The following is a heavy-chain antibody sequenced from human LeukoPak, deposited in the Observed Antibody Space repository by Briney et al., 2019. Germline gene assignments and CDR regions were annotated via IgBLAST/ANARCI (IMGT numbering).Heavy chain of an antibody. D-gene: IGHD4-17*01. CDR1: GYTFTGYY. Sequence: ASVKVSCKASGYTFTGYYMHWVRQAPGQGLEWMGWINPNSGGTNYAQKFQGRVTMTRDTSISTAYMELSGLRSDDTAVYYCARTSATVTTPDYWGQGTLVTVSS. V-gene: IGHV1-2*02. CDR2: INPNSGGT. J-gene: IGHJ4*02. CDR3: ARTSATVTTPDY.